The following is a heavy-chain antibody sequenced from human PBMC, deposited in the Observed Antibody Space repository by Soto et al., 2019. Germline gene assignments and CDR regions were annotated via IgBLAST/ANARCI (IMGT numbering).Heavy chain of an antibody. V-gene: IGHV3-23*01. CDR2: INGGDDSK. Sequence: PVGSLRLSCAASGFTFRSSPMSWARRAPGKGLEWVSGINGGDDSKHYAESVRGRFTIIRDNSKNTLHLQMNSLRAEDTAVYYCATPISGYNAPLDHRGQGTRVTVSS. CDR3: ATPISGYNAPLDH. J-gene: IGHJ4*02. D-gene: IGHD1-20*01. CDR1: GFTFRSSP.